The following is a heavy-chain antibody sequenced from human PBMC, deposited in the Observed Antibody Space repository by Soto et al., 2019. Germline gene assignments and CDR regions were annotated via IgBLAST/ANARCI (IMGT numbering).Heavy chain of an antibody. CDR1: GGSFSGYY. CDR2: INDRGSI. Sequence: QVQLQQWGAGPLRPLETLSLTCGVSGGSFSGYYWAWIRQSPGKGLEWIGEINDRGSINYNTSLKSRVSISVETSKNLYSLNLRSVTAADTAVYYCARESHDILTGPPWVWYFDLWGRGTLVTVSS. J-gene: IGHJ2*01. CDR3: ARESHDILTGPPWVWYFDL. V-gene: IGHV4-34*01. D-gene: IGHD3-9*01.